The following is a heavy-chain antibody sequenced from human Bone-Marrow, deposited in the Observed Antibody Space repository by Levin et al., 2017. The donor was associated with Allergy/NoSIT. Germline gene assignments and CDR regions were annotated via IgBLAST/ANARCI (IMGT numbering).Heavy chain of an antibody. CDR2: IIPIFGTA. CDR3: AREVQPHSSSFEFDY. CDR1: GGTFSSYA. J-gene: IGHJ4*02. V-gene: IGHV1-69*13. D-gene: IGHD6-6*01. Sequence: ASVKVSCKASGGTFSSYAISWVRQAPGQGLEWMGGIIPIFGTANYAQKFQGRVTITADESTSTAYMELSSLRSEDTAVYYCAREVQPHSSSFEFDYWGQGTLVTVSS.